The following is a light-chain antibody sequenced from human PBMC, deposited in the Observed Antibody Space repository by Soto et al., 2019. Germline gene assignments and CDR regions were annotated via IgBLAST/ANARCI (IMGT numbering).Light chain of an antibody. CDR2: EVS. J-gene: IGLJ1*01. CDR3: SSYAGSNNSLYV. CDR1: SSDVGGYNY. V-gene: IGLV2-8*01. Sequence: QSVLTQPPSASGSPGQSVTISCTGTSSDVGGYNYVSWYQQHPGKAPKLMIYEVSKRPSGFPDRFSGSKSGNTASLTVSGLQAEDEADYYCSSYAGSNNSLYVFGAGTKLTVL.